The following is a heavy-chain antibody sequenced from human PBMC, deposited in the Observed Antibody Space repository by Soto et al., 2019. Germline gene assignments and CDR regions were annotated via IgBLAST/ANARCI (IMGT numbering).Heavy chain of an antibody. CDR2: IFYSGST. CDR1: GGSISSYY. D-gene: IGHD4-17*01. J-gene: IGHJ3*02. V-gene: IGHV4-59*01. CDR3: ARRYGSAVDI. Sequence: QVQLQESGPGLVKPSETLSLTCTVSGGSISSYYWSWIRQPPGKGLEWIGYIFYSGSTNYNPSLRXRVTISVDTSKNQFSLKLSSVTAADTAVYYCARRYGSAVDIWGHGTMVTVSS.